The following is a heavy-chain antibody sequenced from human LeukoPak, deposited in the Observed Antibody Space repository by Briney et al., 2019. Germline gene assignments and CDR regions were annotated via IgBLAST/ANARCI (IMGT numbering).Heavy chain of an antibody. CDR1: GYTFTGYY. CDR3: ARDGGKWLRPGMIDY. CDR2: INPNSGGT. V-gene: IGHV1-2*02. D-gene: IGHD5-12*01. J-gene: IGHJ4*02. Sequence: GASVKVSCKASGYTFTGYYMHWVRQAPGQGLEWMGWINPNSGGTNYAQKFQGRVTMTTDTSTSTAYMELRSLRSDDTAVYYCARDGGKWLRPGMIDYWGQGTLVTVSS.